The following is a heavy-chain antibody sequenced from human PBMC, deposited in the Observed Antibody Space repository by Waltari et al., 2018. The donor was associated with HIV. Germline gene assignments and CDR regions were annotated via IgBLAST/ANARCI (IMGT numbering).Heavy chain of an antibody. CDR3: ARGVSSSSGDDYFDY. Sequence: QLQLQESGPGLVKPSETLYLTCTVSGGSISSSSYYWGWIRQPPGKGLEWIGSIYYSGSTYYNPSLKSRVTISVDTSKNQFSLKLSSVTAADTAVYYCARGVSSSSGDDYFDYWGQGTLVTVSS. D-gene: IGHD6-6*01. CDR1: GGSISSSSYY. J-gene: IGHJ4*02. CDR2: IYYSGST. V-gene: IGHV4-39*07.